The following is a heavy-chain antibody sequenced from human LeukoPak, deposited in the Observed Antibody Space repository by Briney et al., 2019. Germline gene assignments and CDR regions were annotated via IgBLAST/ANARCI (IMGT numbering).Heavy chain of an antibody. CDR1: GYTFTGNF. CDR3: ARGGIEVPAFDI. V-gene: IGHV1-2*02. D-gene: IGHD1-26*01. CDR2: INPKSGAT. Sequence: ASVKVSCKASGYTFTGNFMHWVRQAPGQGLEWVGLINPKSGATTYAQRFQGRLTLTRDTSISTAFMELDTLGSDDTAVYYCARGGIEVPAFDIWGRGTMVTVSS. J-gene: IGHJ3*02.